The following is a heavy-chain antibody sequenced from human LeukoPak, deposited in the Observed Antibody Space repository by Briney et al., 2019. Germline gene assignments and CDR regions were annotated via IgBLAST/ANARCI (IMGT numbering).Heavy chain of an antibody. J-gene: IGHJ4*02. Sequence: PGGSLRLSCAASGFTFSDYYMSWIRQAPGKGLEWVSYISNSGNTIYYADSVKGRFTISRDNAKNSLYLQMNSLRVEDTAVYYCASLYCGGDCPSYWGQGTLVTVSS. V-gene: IGHV3-11*04. CDR1: GFTFSDYY. CDR3: ASLYCGGDCPSY. D-gene: IGHD2-21*02. CDR2: ISNSGNTI.